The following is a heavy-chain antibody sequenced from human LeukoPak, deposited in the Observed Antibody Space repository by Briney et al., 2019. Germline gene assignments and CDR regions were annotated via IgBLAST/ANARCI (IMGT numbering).Heavy chain of an antibody. CDR2: IKEDGSEK. V-gene: IGHV3-7*01. Sequence: GGSLRLSCVASGFTFRRYWMTWARQAPGKKPEWVANIKEDGSEKYYDDSVRGRFTISRDNAKNTLYLDTNSLRAEDTAVFYCATDQDHGYFRQWGQGTLVIVSS. CDR3: ATDQDHGYFRQ. CDR1: GFTFRRYW. D-gene: IGHD3-22*01. J-gene: IGHJ1*01.